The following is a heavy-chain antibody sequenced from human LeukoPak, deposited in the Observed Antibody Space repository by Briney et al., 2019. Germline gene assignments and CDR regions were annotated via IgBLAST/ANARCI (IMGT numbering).Heavy chain of an antibody. CDR3: AREDLRVFDY. CDR1: GGSISSYY. J-gene: IGHJ4*02. V-gene: IGHV4-59*01. D-gene: IGHD3-3*01. Sequence: PSETLSLTCTVSGGSISSYYWSWIRQPPGKGLEWIGYIYYSGSTNYNPSLKSRVTISVDTSKNQFSLKLSSVTAADTAVYYCAREDLRVFDYWGQGTLVTVSS. CDR2: IYYSGST.